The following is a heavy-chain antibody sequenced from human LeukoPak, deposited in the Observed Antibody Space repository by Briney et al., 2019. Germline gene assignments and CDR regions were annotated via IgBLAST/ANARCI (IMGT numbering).Heavy chain of an antibody. CDR3: AGARKYYDFWSGYYSDAFDI. J-gene: IGHJ3*02. CDR2: IHHEGSI. CDR1: GGSIHSTNW. Sequence: PSETLSLTCDVSGGSIHSTNWWNWVRQPPGKGLEWIGEIHHEGSINYNPSPKSRVTLSVDKSKNQFSLKLSSVTAADTAVYYCAGARKYYDFWSGYYSDAFDIWGQGTMVTVSS. D-gene: IGHD3-3*01. V-gene: IGHV4/OR15-8*01.